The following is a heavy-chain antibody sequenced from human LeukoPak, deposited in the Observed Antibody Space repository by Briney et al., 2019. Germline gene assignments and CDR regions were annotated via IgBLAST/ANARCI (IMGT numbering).Heavy chain of an antibody. V-gene: IGHV3-48*01. J-gene: IGHJ4*02. Sequence: GGSLRLSCAASGFTFSSYSMNWVRQAPGKGLEWISYISSSSSTKYYADSVKGRFTISRDNSKNTLYLQMNSLRAEDTAVYYCARDGDVRGYSYGLYYFDYWGQGTLVTVSS. CDR2: ISSSSSTK. CDR3: ARDGDVRGYSYGLYYFDY. D-gene: IGHD5-18*01. CDR1: GFTFSSYS.